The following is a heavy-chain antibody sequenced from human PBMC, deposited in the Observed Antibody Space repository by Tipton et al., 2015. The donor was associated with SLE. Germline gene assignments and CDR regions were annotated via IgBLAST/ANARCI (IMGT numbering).Heavy chain of an antibody. CDR2: INHSGST. Sequence: TLSLTCSVYGGSFSGYYWSWIRQHPGKGLEWIGEINHSGSTNYNPSLKSRVTISVDTSKNQFSLKLSSVTAADTAVYYCARKGNCSGGSCFDYWGQGTLVTVSS. CDR1: GGSFSGYY. CDR3: ARKGNCSGGSCFDY. V-gene: IGHV4-34*01. D-gene: IGHD2-15*01. J-gene: IGHJ4*02.